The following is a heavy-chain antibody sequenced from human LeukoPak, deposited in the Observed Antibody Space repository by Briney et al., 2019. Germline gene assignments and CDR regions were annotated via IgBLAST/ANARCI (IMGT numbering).Heavy chain of an antibody. D-gene: IGHD1-26*01. J-gene: IGHJ4*02. CDR2: IYYSGST. Sequence: SETLSLTCTVSGGSISTYYWSWIRQPPGKGLEWIGYIYYSGSTNYNPSLKSRVTISVDTSKNQFSLKLNSVTAADTAVYYGARGRSGSYYATDYWGQGTLVTVSS. CDR1: GGSISTYY. CDR3: ARGRSGSYYATDY. V-gene: IGHV4-59*01.